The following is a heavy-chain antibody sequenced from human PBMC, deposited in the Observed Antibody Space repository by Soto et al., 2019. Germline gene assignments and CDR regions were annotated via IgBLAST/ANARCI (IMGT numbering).Heavy chain of an antibody. CDR1: GDSITSGAYY. D-gene: IGHD1-26*01. CDR2: IYYRGST. Sequence: QVQLQESGPGLVKPSQTLSLTCTVSGDSITSGAYYWAWIRQPPGKGLEWIGYIYYRGSTAYNPSLKSRVNISVDPSKIQFSLRVSSLTAGDAAVYYWARDLYLRGGMDVWGQGTTVTVSS. J-gene: IGHJ6*02. CDR3: ARDLYLRGGMDV. V-gene: IGHV4-31*03.